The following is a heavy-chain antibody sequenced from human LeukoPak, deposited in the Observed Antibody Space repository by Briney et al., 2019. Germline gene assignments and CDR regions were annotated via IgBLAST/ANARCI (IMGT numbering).Heavy chain of an antibody. CDR1: GYTFTGYY. Sequence: GASVKVSCKASGYTFTGYYMHWVRQAPGQGLEWMGWINPNSGGTNYAQKFQGRVTMTRNTSISTAYMELSSLRSEDTAVYYCARGPPYDYVWGSHRSLGYWGQGTLVTVSS. CDR3: ARGPPYDYVWGSHRSLGY. J-gene: IGHJ4*02. V-gene: IGHV1-2*02. D-gene: IGHD3-16*02. CDR2: INPNSGGT.